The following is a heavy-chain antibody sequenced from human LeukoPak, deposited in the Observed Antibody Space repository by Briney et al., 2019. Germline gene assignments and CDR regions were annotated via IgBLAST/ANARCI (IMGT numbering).Heavy chain of an antibody. D-gene: IGHD2-2*01. CDR1: GGSISSYY. J-gene: IGHJ4*02. Sequence: SEILSLTCTVSGGSISSYYWSWIRQPPGKGLEWIGYIYYSGSTNYNPSLKSRVTISVDTSKNQFSLKLSSVTAADTAVYYCARGSEVAVPTAWGQGTLVTVSS. CDR2: IYYSGST. V-gene: IGHV4-59*08. CDR3: ARGSEVAVPTA.